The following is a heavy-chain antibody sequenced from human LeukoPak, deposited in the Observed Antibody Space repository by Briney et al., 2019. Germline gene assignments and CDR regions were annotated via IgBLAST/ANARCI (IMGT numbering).Heavy chain of an antibody. Sequence: GESLKISCKGSGYSFTSYWIGWVRQMPGKGLEWMGIINPSDSDTRYSPSFQGQVTISVDKSISTAYLQWSSLKASDTAMYYCARRYCSGGTCYYFDYWGQGALVTVSS. J-gene: IGHJ4*02. V-gene: IGHV5-51*01. CDR1: GYSFTSYW. CDR2: INPSDSDT. D-gene: IGHD2-15*01. CDR3: ARRYCSGGTCYYFDY.